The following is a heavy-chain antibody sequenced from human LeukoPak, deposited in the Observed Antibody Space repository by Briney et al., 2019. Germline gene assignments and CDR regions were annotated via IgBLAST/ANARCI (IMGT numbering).Heavy chain of an antibody. Sequence: PSETLSLTCTVSGDSISTYYWSWIRQPPGEGLEWIGCIFNSGGTNYNPSLKSRVTISVDTSKNQFSLNLSSVTAADTAVYYCAKTGRPNNSGWYRWFDPWGQGTLVTVSS. D-gene: IGHD6-19*01. CDR1: GDSISTYY. V-gene: IGHV4-4*09. CDR3: AKTGRPNNSGWYRWFDP. CDR2: IFNSGGT. J-gene: IGHJ5*02.